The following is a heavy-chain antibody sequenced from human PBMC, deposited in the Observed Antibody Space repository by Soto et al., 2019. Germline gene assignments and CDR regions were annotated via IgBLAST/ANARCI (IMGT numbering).Heavy chain of an antibody. D-gene: IGHD2-2*01. V-gene: IGHV6-1*01. J-gene: IGHJ3*02. CDR3: VRSVPVTGNGFDI. CDR1: GDGVSSNSAS. CDR2: TYYRSKWYN. Sequence: SQTLSLTCVISGDGVSSNSASWDWIRQSPSRGLEWLGRTYYRSKWYNDYAVSVKSRITITPDTSKNQFSLHLNSVTPEDTAVYYCVRSVPVTGNGFDIWGQGTMVTVSS.